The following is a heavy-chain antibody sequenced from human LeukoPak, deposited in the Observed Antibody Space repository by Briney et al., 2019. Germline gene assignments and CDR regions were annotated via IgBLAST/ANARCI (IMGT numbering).Heavy chain of an antibody. V-gene: IGHV4-34*01. CDR2: INHSGST. D-gene: IGHD3-10*01. CDR1: GGSFSGYY. Sequence: PSETLSLTSAVYGGSFSGYYWSWIRQPPGKGLEWIGEINHSGSTNYNPSLKSRVTISVDTSKNQFSLKLSSVTAADTAVYYCARGPRYYYGSGSYRHYYYYGMDVWGKGTTVTVSS. J-gene: IGHJ6*04. CDR3: ARGPRYYYGSGSYRHYYYYGMDV.